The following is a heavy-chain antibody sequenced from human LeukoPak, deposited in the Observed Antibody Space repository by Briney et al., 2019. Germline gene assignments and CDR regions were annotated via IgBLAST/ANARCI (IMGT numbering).Heavy chain of an antibody. V-gene: IGHV4-4*07. CDR3: ARGRMFRGGGSDFPFNWFDP. J-gene: IGHJ5*02. CDR1: GGSISSYY. Sequence: SETLSLTCTVSGGSISSYYWGWIRHPAGKGLEWIGRIYTSGSANYNPSLTSRLTMSVDTSKNQFSLKLNSVTAADTAVYYCARGRMFRGGGSDFPFNWFDPWGQGTLVSLSS. D-gene: IGHD3-10*01. CDR2: IYTSGSA.